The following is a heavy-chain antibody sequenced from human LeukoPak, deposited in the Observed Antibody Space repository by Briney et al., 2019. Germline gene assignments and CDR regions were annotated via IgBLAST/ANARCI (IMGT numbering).Heavy chain of an antibody. CDR1: GGSFSGYY. Sequence: SETLSLTCAVYGGSFSGYYWSWIRQPPGKGLEWIGEINHSGSTNYNPSLKSRVTISVDTSKSQFSLKLSSVTAADTAVYYCAVTRLGGYYLFDYWGQGTLVTVSS. J-gene: IGHJ4*02. CDR3: AVTRLGGYYLFDY. CDR2: INHSGST. D-gene: IGHD3-3*01. V-gene: IGHV4-34*01.